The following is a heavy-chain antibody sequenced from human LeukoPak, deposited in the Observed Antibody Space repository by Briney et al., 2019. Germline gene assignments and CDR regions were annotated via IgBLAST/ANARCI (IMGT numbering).Heavy chain of an antibody. Sequence: GGSLRLSCAASGFTLSSYAMTWVRQAPGKGLEWVSTISRSGRDTYYADSVKGRFTLSRDTSKNSLYLQMNSLTAGDTAVYYCAKIPRFYFDATGDIDLWGQGTLVTVSS. CDR1: GFTLSSYA. CDR3: AKIPRFYFDATGDIDL. D-gene: IGHD3-22*01. V-gene: IGHV3-23*01. CDR2: ISRSGRDT. J-gene: IGHJ5*02.